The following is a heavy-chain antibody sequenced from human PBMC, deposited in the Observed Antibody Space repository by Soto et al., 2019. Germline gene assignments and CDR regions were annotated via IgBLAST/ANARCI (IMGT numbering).Heavy chain of an antibody. J-gene: IGHJ5*02. D-gene: IGHD3-16*01. Sequence: SETLSLTCAVYGGSYSGYYWSWIRQPPGKGLEWIGEINHSGSTNYNPSLKSRVTISVDTSKNQFSLKLSSVTAADTAVYYCARGLKHQTGNWFDPWGQGTLVTVSS. CDR3: ARGLKHQTGNWFDP. CDR1: GGSYSGYY. CDR2: INHSGST. V-gene: IGHV4-34*01.